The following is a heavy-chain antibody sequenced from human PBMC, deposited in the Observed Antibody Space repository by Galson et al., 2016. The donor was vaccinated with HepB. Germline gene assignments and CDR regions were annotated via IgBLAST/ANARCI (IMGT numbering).Heavy chain of an antibody. Sequence: QSGAEVKKPGESLKISCKASGGTFSSFAISWVRQAPGQGLEWMGGITPMFPKANYAQKSQGRVTITADESTSTASIELSSLRSEDTAVYYCAREESSAYYSLGAYNWFDPWGQGTLVTVSS. CDR2: ITPMFPKA. CDR1: GGTFSSFA. V-gene: IGHV1-69*01. J-gene: IGHJ5*02. D-gene: IGHD2-15*01. CDR3: AREESSAYYSLGAYNWFDP.